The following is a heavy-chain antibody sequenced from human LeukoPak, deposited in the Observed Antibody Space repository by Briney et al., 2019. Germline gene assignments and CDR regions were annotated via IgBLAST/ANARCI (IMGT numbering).Heavy chain of an antibody. J-gene: IGHJ4*02. CDR2: ISGSGGST. V-gene: IGHV3-23*01. D-gene: IGHD3-22*01. CDR3: AKDGNYYDSTTLDY. CDR1: GFTFSNYA. Sequence: GGSLRLSCAASGFTFSNYAMNWVRQAPGKGLEWVSAISGSGGSTYYADSVKGRFTISRDNSKNTLYLQMNSLRAEDTAVYYCAKDGNYYDSTTLDYWGQGTLVTVSS.